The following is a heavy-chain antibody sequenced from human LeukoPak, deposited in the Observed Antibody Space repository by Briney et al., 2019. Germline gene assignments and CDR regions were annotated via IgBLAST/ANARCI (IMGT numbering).Heavy chain of an antibody. D-gene: IGHD3-10*01. Sequence: AGGSLRLSCAASGFTLTTYGTHWLRQAPGKGLEWVAVIWYDGSKKFYGDSVKGRFIVSRDTSENTMYLQMNTLRAEDTAVYYCARDGGSGIDYWGQGTLVSVYS. J-gene: IGHJ4*02. CDR3: ARDGGSGIDY. CDR2: IWYDGSKK. CDR1: GFTLTTYG. V-gene: IGHV3-33*01.